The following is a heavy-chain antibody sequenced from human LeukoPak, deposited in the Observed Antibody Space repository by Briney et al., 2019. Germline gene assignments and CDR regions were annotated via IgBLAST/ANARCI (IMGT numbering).Heavy chain of an antibody. CDR3: AKDCSPYSRSWYGYYYYGMNV. CDR2: ISGSGGST. J-gene: IGHJ6*02. CDR1: GFTFSSYA. Sequence: GGSLRLSCAASGFTFSSYAMSWVRQAPGEGLEWVSTISGSGGSTYYADSVKGRFTISRDNSKNTLYLQMNSLRAEDTAVYYCAKDCSPYSRSWYGYYYYGMNVWGQGTTVTVSS. V-gene: IGHV3-23*01. D-gene: IGHD6-13*01.